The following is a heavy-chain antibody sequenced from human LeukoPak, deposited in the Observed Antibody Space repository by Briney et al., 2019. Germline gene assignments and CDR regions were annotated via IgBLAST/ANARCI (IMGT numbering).Heavy chain of an antibody. Sequence: PGGSLSLSCAASGFTFTDYALHWVRQAPGKGLEWVTFIRYDASNKYYADSVKGRFNIYRDNSKNTLYLQMNSLRAEDTAVYYCAKDGNTMTPDYWGQGTLVTVSS. J-gene: IGHJ4*02. CDR3: AKDGNTMTPDY. CDR2: IRYDASNK. V-gene: IGHV3-30*02. CDR1: GFTFTDYA. D-gene: IGHD3-22*01.